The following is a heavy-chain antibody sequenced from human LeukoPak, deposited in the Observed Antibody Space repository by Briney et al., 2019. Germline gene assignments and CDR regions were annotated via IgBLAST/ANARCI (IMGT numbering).Heavy chain of an antibody. CDR2: IYPGDSDT. J-gene: IGHJ6*03. V-gene: IGHV5-51*01. Sequence: GESLKISCKASGYIFTNYWIGRVRQMPGKGLEWMGIIYPGDSDTRYSPSFQGQVTISADKSISTAYLQWSSLKASDTAMYFCARQVAVGTYYYMDVWGKGTTVTVSS. CDR3: ARQVAVGTYYYMDV. CDR1: GYIFTNYW. D-gene: IGHD2-15*01.